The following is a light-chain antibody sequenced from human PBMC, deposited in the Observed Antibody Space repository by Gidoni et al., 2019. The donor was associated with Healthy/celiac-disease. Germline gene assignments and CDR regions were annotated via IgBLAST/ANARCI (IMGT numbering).Light chain of an antibody. CDR3: QQYNNWPPLT. J-gene: IGKJ4*01. Sequence: EIVITQSPATLSVSPGERATLSCRASQSVSSNLAWYQQKPGQAPRLLIYGASTRATGIPARFRGSGSGTEFTLTISSLQSEDFAVYYCQQYNNWPPLTFGGGTKVEIK. V-gene: IGKV3-15*01. CDR2: GAS. CDR1: QSVSSN.